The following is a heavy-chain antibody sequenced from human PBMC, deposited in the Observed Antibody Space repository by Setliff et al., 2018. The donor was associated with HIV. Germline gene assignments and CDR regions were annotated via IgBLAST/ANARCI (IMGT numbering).Heavy chain of an antibody. D-gene: IGHD6-13*01. CDR1: GFTFRNYK. V-gene: IGHV3-21*01. CDR3: ATQTGFYNSHWYDY. CDR2: INIGRGDK. Sequence: GGSLRLSCAASGFTFRNYKMNWVRQAPGKGLEWVSSINIGRGDKFYADSVQGRFTISRDNAKNSVFLQMNSLRAEDTGVYYCATQTGFYNSHWYDYWGQGTMVTVSS. J-gene: IGHJ4*02.